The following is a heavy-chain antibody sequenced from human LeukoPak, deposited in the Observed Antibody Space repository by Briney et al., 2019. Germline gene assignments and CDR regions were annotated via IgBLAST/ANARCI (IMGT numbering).Heavy chain of an antibody. CDR2: ISWDGGST. D-gene: IGHD2-15*01. V-gene: IGHV3-43*01. J-gene: IGHJ4*02. Sequence: GGSLRLSCAASGFTFDDYTMHWVRHAPGKGLEWVSLISWDGGSTYYADSVKGRFTISRDNSKNSLYLQMNSLRTEDTALYYCAKDGVMGYCSGGSCRSPLDYWGQGTLVTVSS. CDR3: AKDGVMGYCSGGSCRSPLDY. CDR1: GFTFDDYT.